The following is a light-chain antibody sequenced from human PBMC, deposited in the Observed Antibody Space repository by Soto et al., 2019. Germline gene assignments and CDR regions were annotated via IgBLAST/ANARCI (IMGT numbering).Light chain of an antibody. CDR1: QSVSRY. J-gene: IGKJ4*01. V-gene: IGKV3-11*01. CDR3: QQFSSYPLT. CDR2: DAS. Sequence: EIVLTQYPATLSLSPGERAPLSCRASQSVSRYLAWYQQKPGQAPRLLIYDASNRATGIPDRFSGGGSGTDFTLTISRLEPEDFAVYYCQQFSSYPLTFGGGTKVDIK.